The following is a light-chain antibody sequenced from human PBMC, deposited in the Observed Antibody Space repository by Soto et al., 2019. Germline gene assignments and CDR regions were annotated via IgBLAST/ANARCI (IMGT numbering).Light chain of an antibody. J-gene: IGKJ1*01. CDR3: QQYNNWPRR. CDR2: GAS. V-gene: IGKV3-15*01. CDR1: QSISSN. Sequence: EIVMTQSPATLSVSPGERVTLSCRASQSISSNLAWYQQKPGQAPRLLIYGASTRATGIPASFSGSGSGTEFTLTISSLQSEDFAVYYCQQYNNWPRRFGQGTKVEFK.